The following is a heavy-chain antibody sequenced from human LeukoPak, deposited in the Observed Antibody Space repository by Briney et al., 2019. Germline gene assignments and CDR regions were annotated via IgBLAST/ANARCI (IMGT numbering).Heavy chain of an antibody. CDR2: ISGSGVST. CDR1: GFTFRGYA. V-gene: IGHV3-23*01. CDR3: AKIPSYYYDSSGYSNFDY. Sequence: GGSLRLSCAASGFTFRGYAMSWVRQAPGKGLEWVSAISGSGVSTYYADSVKGRFTISRDNSKNTLYLQMNSLRAEDTAVYYCAKIPSYYYDSSGYSNFDYWGQGTLVTVSS. D-gene: IGHD3-22*01. J-gene: IGHJ4*02.